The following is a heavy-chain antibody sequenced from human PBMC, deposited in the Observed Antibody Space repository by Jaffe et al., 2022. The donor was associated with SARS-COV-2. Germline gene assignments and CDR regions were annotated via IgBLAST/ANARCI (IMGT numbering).Heavy chain of an antibody. J-gene: IGHJ5*02. CDR2: ISTSSSTI. Sequence: EVQLVESGGGLVQPGGSLRLSCAASGFSFSSYNMNWVRQAPGKGLEWVSYISTSSSTIYYADSVKGRFTISRDNAKNSLYLQMNSLRAEDTAVYYCARDRSPEWELQVGFDPWGQGTLVTVSS. CDR3: ARDRSPEWELQVGFDP. V-gene: IGHV3-48*01. D-gene: IGHD1-26*01. CDR1: GFSFSSYN.